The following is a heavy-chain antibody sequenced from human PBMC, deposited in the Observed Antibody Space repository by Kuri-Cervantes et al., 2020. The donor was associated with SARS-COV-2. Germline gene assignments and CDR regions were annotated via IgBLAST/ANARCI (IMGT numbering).Heavy chain of an antibody. CDR3: ARGYVDKYHDFWMDAYYYGVDV. V-gene: IGHV1-8*01. Sequence: ASVKVSCKASGYTFTSYDINWVRQATGQGLEWMGWMNPNSGNTGYAQKFQGRVTMTRDISINTAYMELSSLGSEDTAVYYCARGYVDKYHDFWMDAYYYGVDVWGQGTTVTVSS. CDR1: GYTFTSYD. CDR2: MNPNSGNT. D-gene: IGHD3/OR15-3a*01. J-gene: IGHJ6*02.